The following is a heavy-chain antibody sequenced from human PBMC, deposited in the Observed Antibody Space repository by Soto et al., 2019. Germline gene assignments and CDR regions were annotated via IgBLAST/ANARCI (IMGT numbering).Heavy chain of an antibody. CDR3: ARERSYYYDSSGYRYFDY. V-gene: IGHV1-3*01. D-gene: IGHD3-22*01. CDR2: INAGNGNT. CDR1: GYTFTSYA. J-gene: IGHJ4*02. Sequence: GASVKVSCKASGYTFTSYAMHWVRQAPGQRLEWMGWINAGNGNTKYSQKFQGRVTITRDTSASTAYMELSSLRSEDTAVYYCARERSYYYDSSGYRYFDYWGQGTLVTVSS.